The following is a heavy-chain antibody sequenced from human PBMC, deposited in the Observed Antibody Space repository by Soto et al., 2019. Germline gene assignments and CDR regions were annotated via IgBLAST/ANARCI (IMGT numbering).Heavy chain of an antibody. CDR2: ISAYNGNT. Sequence: ASVKVSCKASGYTFTSYGISWVRQAPGQGLEWMGWISAYNGNTNYAQKLQGRATMTTDTSRSQLSLQLTSATPADTAVYYCAGVLPGIAAAYDAFDVWGQGTMVTVSS. CDR3: AGVLPGIAAAYDAFDV. D-gene: IGHD6-13*01. V-gene: IGHV1-18*01. J-gene: IGHJ3*01. CDR1: GYTFTSYG.